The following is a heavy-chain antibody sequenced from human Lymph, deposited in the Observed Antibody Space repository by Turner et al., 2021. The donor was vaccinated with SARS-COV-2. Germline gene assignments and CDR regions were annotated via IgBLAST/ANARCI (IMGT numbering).Heavy chain of an antibody. Sequence: QLVENGGGLVKPGGSVRLSCTACGLTFNIYWMHWVRQAPGKGLVWVSRINSERSRTSDADSVKGGCTISRDNTKNTLYLQMNRRSAEDTAVDYCAREDQIRMTLGGVGGGMDVWGQGTTVTVAS. J-gene: IGHJ6*02. CDR1: GLTFNIYW. CDR2: INSERSRT. V-gene: IGHV3-74*01. D-gene: IGHD3-16*01. CDR3: AREDQIRMTLGGVGGGMDV.